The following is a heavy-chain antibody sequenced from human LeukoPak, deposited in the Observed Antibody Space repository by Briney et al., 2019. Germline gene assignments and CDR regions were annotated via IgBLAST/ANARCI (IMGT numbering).Heavy chain of an antibody. V-gene: IGHV3-23*01. CDR2: ISGSGGST. CDR1: GFTFSSYA. Sequence: GGSLRLSCEASGFTFSSYAMSWVRQAPGKGLEWVSAISGSGGSTYYADSVKGRFTISRDNSKNTLYLQMNSLRAEDTAAYYCAKFYGGNFRPDTYFDYWGQGTLVTVSS. CDR3: AKFYGGNFRPDTYFDY. D-gene: IGHD4-23*01. J-gene: IGHJ4*02.